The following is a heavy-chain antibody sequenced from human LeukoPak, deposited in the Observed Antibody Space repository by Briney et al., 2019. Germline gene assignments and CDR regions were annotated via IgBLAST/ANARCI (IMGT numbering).Heavy chain of an antibody. Sequence: GGSLRFSCAGSGFTFSNYGIHWVRQAPGKGLEWVAFIRYGGINKYYADSVKGRFTISRDNSKNSLYLQMNSLRTEDTAVYYCAKSRAPTADPDAFDIWGQGTMVTVSS. CDR1: GFTFSNYG. J-gene: IGHJ3*02. CDR2: IRYGGINK. V-gene: IGHV3-30*02. CDR3: AKSRAPTADPDAFDI. D-gene: IGHD1-14*01.